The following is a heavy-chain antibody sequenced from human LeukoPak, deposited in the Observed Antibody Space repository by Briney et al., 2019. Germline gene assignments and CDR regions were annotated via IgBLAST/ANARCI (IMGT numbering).Heavy chain of an antibody. J-gene: IGHJ4*02. CDR2: ISGSGGST. V-gene: IGHV3-23*01. CDR1: GFTFSNYA. CDR3: AKGIGYYGSGSYFDC. D-gene: IGHD3-10*01. Sequence: SGGSLRLSCAASGFTFSNYAMNWVRQAPGKGLEWVAAISGSGGSTYYADSVKGRFTISRDNSKNTLYLQMNSLRAEDTAVYYYAKGIGYYGSGSYFDCWGQGTLVTDSS.